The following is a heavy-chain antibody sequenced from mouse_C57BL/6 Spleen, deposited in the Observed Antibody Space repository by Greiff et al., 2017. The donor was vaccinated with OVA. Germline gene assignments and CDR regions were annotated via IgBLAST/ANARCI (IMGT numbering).Heavy chain of an antibody. CDR2: INPSSGYT. V-gene: IGHV1-4*01. Sequence: VQLVESGAELARPGASVKMSCKASGYTFTSYTMHWVKQRPGQGLEWIGDINPSSGYTKYNQKFKDKATLTADKSSSTAYMQLSSLTSEDSAVYYCARSDFDYWGQGTTLTVSS. CDR3: ARSDFDY. CDR1: GYTFTSYT. J-gene: IGHJ2*01.